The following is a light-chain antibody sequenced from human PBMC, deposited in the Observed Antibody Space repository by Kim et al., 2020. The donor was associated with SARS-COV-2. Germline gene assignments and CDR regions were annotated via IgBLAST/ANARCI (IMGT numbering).Light chain of an antibody. Sequence: PGQRVTISCSGSSANIGSNYVYWYQQLPGTAPKLLIYRNNQRPSGVPDQFSGSKSGTSASLAISGLRSEDEADYYCAAWDDSFWVFGGGTQLTVL. CDR2: RNN. CDR3: AAWDDSFWV. CDR1: SANIGSNY. J-gene: IGLJ3*02. V-gene: IGLV1-47*01.